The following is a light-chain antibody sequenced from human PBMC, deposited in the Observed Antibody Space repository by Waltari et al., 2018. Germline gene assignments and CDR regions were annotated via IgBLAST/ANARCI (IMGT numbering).Light chain of an antibody. V-gene: IGKV3-20*01. CDR2: RAS. Sequence: EIVLTQSPGTASLSPGDRVTLSCRASQRVGSSSLAWYQQKPGQAPRLVIYRASRRATGIPDRFSGSGSGTDFSLTLSRMEPEDFAVYYCQQHGTLPATFGQGTKVEIK. J-gene: IGKJ1*01. CDR1: QRVGSSS. CDR3: QQHGTLPAT.